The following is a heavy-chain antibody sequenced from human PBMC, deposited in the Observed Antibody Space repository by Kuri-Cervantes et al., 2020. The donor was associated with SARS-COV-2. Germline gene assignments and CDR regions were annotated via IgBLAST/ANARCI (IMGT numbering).Heavy chain of an antibody. V-gene: IGHV3-48*03. CDR1: GFIFRSYE. Sequence: GESLKISCAASGFIFRSYEMNWLRQAPGKGLEWIAHISSSGNTAYYTDSVKGRFTISRDNAKNSLYLQMNSLRAEDTAIYFCARVGEKMGTWVSIDFWGQGTLVTVSS. D-gene: IGHD5-24*01. J-gene: IGHJ4*02. CDR3: ARVGEKMGTWVSIDF. CDR2: ISSSGNTA.